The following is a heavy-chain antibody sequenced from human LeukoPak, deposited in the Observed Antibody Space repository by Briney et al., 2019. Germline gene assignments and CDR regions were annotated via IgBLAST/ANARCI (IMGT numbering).Heavy chain of an antibody. D-gene: IGHD5-24*01. V-gene: IGHV4-59*01. CDR2: IYYSGST. Sequence: SETLSLTCTVSGGSISSYYWSWIRQPPGKGLEWIGYIYYSGSTNYNPSLKSRVTISVDTSKNQFSLKLSSVTAADTAVYYCARDGEEGYNDYWGQGTLVTVSS. CDR3: ARDGEEGYNDY. CDR1: GGSISSYY. J-gene: IGHJ4*02.